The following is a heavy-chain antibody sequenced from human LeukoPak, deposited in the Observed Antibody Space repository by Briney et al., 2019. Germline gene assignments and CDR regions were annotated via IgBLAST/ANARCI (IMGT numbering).Heavy chain of an antibody. Sequence: SETLSLTCTVSGGSISSYYWSWIRQPPGKGLEWIGYIYYSGSTNYNPSLKSRVTISVDTSKNQFSLKLSSVTAADTAVYYCARSLRLYGSGSYQDYWGQGTLVTVSS. V-gene: IGHV4-59*12. J-gene: IGHJ4*02. CDR2: IYYSGST. D-gene: IGHD3-10*01. CDR3: ARSLRLYGSGSYQDY. CDR1: GGSISSYY.